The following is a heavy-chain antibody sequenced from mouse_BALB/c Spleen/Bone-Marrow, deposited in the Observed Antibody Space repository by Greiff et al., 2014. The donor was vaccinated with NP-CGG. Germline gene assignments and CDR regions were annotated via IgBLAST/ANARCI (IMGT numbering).Heavy chain of an antibody. J-gene: IGHJ4*01. CDR3: ARNIHITTWMDY. Sequence: VKLMESGPGLVAPSQSLSITCTVSGFSLSRYSVHWVRQPPGKGLEWLGMIWGGGSTDYNSALKSRPSISKDNSKSQVFLKMNSLQTDDTAMYYCARNIHITTWMDYWGQGTSVTVSS. V-gene: IGHV2-6-4*01. CDR2: IWGGGST. CDR1: GFSLSRYS. D-gene: IGHD1-2*01.